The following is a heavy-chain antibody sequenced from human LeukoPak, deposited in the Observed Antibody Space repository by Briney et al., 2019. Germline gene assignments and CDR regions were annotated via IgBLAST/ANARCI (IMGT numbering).Heavy chain of an antibody. CDR1: GFTFSDYY. Sequence: AGGSLRLSCAASGFTFSDYYMSWIRQAPGKGLEWVSYISSSSSSYTNYADSVKGRFTISRDNAKNSLYLQMNSLRAEDTAVYYCARKARGVFTPMDYWGQGTLVTVSS. V-gene: IGHV3-11*06. D-gene: IGHD3-10*01. CDR2: ISSSSSSYT. J-gene: IGHJ4*02. CDR3: ARKARGVFTPMDY.